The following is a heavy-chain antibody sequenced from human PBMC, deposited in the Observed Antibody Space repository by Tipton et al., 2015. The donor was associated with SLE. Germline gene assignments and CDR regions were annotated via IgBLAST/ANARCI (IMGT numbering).Heavy chain of an antibody. CDR1: GFPFSAYG. Sequence: SLRLSCAASGFPFSAYGMHWVRQAPGKGLEWVAVIWYDGSNKYYVDSVQGRFTISRDNSKNTLYLQMNSLRAEDTAVYYCASTYYDFRSGSNWGQGTLVTVSS. CDR3: ASTYYDFRSGSN. V-gene: IGHV3-33*01. J-gene: IGHJ4*02. CDR2: IWYDGSNK. D-gene: IGHD3-3*01.